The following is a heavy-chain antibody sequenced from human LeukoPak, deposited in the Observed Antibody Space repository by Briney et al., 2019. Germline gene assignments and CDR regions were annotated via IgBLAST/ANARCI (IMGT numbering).Heavy chain of an antibody. D-gene: IGHD2-2*02. V-gene: IGHV1-18*01. CDR3: ARGVAAAITDWSDP. CDR1: GYTFTSYG. J-gene: IGHJ5*02. CDR2: ISAYNGNT. Sequence: GASVKVSCKASGYTFTSYGLSWVRQAPGQGLEWMGWISAYNGNTNYAQKLQGRVTMTTDTSTSTAYMELRSLRSDDTAVYYCARGVAAAITDWSDPWGQGTLVTVSS.